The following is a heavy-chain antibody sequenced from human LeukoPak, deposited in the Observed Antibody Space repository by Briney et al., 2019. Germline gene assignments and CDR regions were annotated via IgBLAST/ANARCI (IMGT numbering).Heavy chain of an antibody. J-gene: IGHJ4*02. D-gene: IGHD1-1*01. CDR1: EFTFSSYA. Sequence: GGSLRLSCAASEFTFSSYAMHWVRQAPGKGLEWVAVISYDGSNKYYADSVKGRFTISRDNSKNTLYLQMNSLRAEDTAVYYCARDRLETLDYWGQGTLVTVSS. CDR2: ISYDGSNK. V-gene: IGHV3-30*04. CDR3: ARDRLETLDY.